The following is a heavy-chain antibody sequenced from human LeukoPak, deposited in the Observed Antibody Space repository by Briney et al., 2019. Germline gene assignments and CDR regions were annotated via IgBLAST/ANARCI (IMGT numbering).Heavy chain of an antibody. CDR2: IYPGDSDT. CDR1: GYSFTSHW. CDR3: ARHWPSAGGHQYSMDV. J-gene: IGHJ6*03. D-gene: IGHD3-16*01. V-gene: IGHV5-51*01. Sequence: PGEPLNIPCKASGYSFTSHWIPWSRQMHGKGLELMGIIYPGDSDTSYSPSFQGQVNISADKSISTAYLQWRSLKASDTAMYYCARHWPSAGGHQYSMDVWGKGTAVTVSS.